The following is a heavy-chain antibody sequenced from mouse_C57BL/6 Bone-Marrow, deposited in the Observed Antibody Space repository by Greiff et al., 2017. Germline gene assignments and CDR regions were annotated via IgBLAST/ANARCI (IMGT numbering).Heavy chain of an antibody. CDR1: GYTFTDYE. Sequence: QVQLQQSGAELVRPGASVTLSCKASGYTFTDYEMHWVKQTPVHGLEWIGAIDPETGGTAYNQKFKGKAILTADKSSSTAYMELRSLTSEYSAVYYCTSSGDCGSSAWFAYWGQGTLVTVSA. D-gene: IGHD1-3*01. J-gene: IGHJ3*01. CDR2: IDPETGGT. CDR3: TSSGDCGSSAWFAY. V-gene: IGHV1-15*01.